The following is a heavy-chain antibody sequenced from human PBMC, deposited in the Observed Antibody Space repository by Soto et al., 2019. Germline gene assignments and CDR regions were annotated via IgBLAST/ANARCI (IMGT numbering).Heavy chain of an antibody. V-gene: IGHV2-5*02. CDR2: LYWDDVK. D-gene: IGHD6-19*01. CDR3: AHIVVAGLGYYFDY. J-gene: IGHJ4*02. CDR1: GFSLSSTRMA. Sequence: QITLKESGPTLVKPTQTLTLTCTFSGFSLSSTRMAVGWIRQSPGKSLEWLALLYWDDVKGYSLFLKSRLTITRDTYNNQVVLTMSNMDPVDTAMYYCAHIVVAGLGYYFDYWGQGTLVTVSS.